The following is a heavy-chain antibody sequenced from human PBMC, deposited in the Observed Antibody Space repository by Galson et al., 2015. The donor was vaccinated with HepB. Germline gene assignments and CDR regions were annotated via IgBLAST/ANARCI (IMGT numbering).Heavy chain of an antibody. J-gene: IGHJ4*02. Sequence: SLRLSCAASGFTFSSYAMSWVRQAPGKGLEWVSGISGSGGTTYYADSVKGRFDISRDRNTVYVQMNSLRAEDTAVYYCAKSTDRVGATRITSLDYWGQGTLVTVSS. CDR1: GFTFSSYA. V-gene: IGHV3-23*01. D-gene: IGHD1-26*01. CDR2: ISGSGGTT. CDR3: AKSTDRVGATRITSLDY.